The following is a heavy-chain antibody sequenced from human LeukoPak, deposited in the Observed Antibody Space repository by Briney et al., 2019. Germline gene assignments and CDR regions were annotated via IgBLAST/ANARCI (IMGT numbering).Heavy chain of an antibody. D-gene: IGHD5-18*01. V-gene: IGHV3-21*01. CDR1: GFTFSSYS. CDR2: ISSSSSYI. J-gene: IGHJ4*02. Sequence: GGSLRLSCAASGFTFSSYSMNWVRQAPGKGLEWVSSISSSSSYIYYADSVKGRFTISRDNAKNSLYLQMNSLRAEDTAVYYCARDLGGYSYPSDYWGQETLVTVSS. CDR3: ARDLGGYSYPSDY.